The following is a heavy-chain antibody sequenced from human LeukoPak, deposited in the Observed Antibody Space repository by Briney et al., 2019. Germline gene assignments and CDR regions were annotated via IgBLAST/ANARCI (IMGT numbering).Heavy chain of an antibody. Sequence: SSETLSLTCTVSGGSISSSRYYWGWIRKPPGKGLEWIGEINHSGSTNYNPSLKSRVTISVDTSKKQSSLRLSAVTAADTAVYYCARGYGSGSYNWFDPWGQGTLVTVSS. D-gene: IGHD3-10*01. J-gene: IGHJ5*02. CDR2: INHSGST. CDR1: GGSISSSRYY. CDR3: ARGYGSGSYNWFDP. V-gene: IGHV4-39*07.